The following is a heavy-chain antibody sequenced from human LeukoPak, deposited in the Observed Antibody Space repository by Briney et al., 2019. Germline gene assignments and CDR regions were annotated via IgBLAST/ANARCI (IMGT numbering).Heavy chain of an antibody. CDR2: INHSGSS. D-gene: IGHD6-13*01. CDR3: ARGHSSDY. V-gene: IGHV4-34*01. CDR1: GGSFSGYY. J-gene: IGHJ4*02. Sequence: SETLSLTCAVYGGSFSGYYWSWIRQPPGKGLEWIGEINHSGSSNYNPSLKSRVTISVDTSKNQFSLKLSSVTAADTAVYYCARGHSSDYWGQGTLVTVSS.